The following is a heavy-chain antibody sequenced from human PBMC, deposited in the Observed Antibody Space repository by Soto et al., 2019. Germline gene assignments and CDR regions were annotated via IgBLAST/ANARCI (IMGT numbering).Heavy chain of an antibody. CDR3: AGVVWFRGMDV. D-gene: IGHD3-16*01. V-gene: IGHV6-1*01. CDR1: GDSVSSSSAA. J-gene: IGHJ6*02. Sequence: QVELQQSGPGLVKPSQTLSLTCDISGDSVSSSSAAGNWIRQSPSRGLEWLGRTYYRSKWIHEYTLSMESRITINPDTSKNPFSLHIYSVTPEDTAVYYCAGVVWFRGMDVWGQGTPVTVSS. CDR2: TYYRSKWIH.